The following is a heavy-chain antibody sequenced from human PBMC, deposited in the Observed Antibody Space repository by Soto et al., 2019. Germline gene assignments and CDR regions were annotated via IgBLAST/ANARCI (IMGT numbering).Heavy chain of an antibody. CDR1: GFPFSNAW. Sequence: PGGSRRLSCAGSGFPFSNAWINWVRHVPGKGLEWVGRIKSRALGGTTDFAAPVRGRFAITRDDSRNVAYMQMNSLHTEDTAVYYCTFDSYSSVVVVCFDYWGHGSLVTVSS. CDR2: IKSRALGGTT. V-gene: IGHV3-15*07. CDR3: TFDSYSSVVVVCFDY. J-gene: IGHJ4*01. D-gene: IGHD2-15*01.